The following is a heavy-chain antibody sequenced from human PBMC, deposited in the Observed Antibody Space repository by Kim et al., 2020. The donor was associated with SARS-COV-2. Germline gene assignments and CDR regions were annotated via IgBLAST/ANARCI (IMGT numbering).Heavy chain of an antibody. CDR3: ARDGDGTYSGWFDY. Sequence: GGSLRLSCAASGFTVSSNYMSWVRQAPGKGLEWVSVIYSGGSTYYADSVKGRFTISRDNSKNTLYLQMNSLRAEDTAVYYCARDGDGTYSGWFDYWGQGTLVTVSS. J-gene: IGHJ4*02. D-gene: IGHD6-19*01. CDR1: GFTVSSNY. CDR2: IYSGGST. V-gene: IGHV3-53*01.